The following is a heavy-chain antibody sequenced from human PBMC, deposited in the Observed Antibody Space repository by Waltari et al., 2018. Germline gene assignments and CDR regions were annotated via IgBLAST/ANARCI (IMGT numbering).Heavy chain of an antibody. CDR2: IIPILGIA. D-gene: IGHD5-18*01. CDR3: ARDQWIQLWNLLGAFDI. CDR1: GGTFSSYA. J-gene: IGHJ3*02. V-gene: IGHV1-69*10. Sequence: QVQLVQSGAEVKKPGSSVKVSCKASGGTFSSYAISWVRQAPGQGLEWMGGIIPILGIANYAQKFQGRVTITADKSTSTAYMELSSLRSEDTAVYYCARDQWIQLWNLLGAFDIWGQGTMVTVSS.